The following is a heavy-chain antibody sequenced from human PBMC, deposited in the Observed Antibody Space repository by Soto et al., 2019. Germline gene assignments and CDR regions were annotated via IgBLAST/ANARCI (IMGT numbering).Heavy chain of an antibody. V-gene: IGHV4-59*08. Sequence: SETLSLTCTVSGGSISSYYWSWIRQPPGKGLEWIGYIYYSGSTNYNPSLKSRVTISVDTSKNQFSLKLSSVTAADTAVYYCARSRGARYFDYWGQGTLVTVSS. D-gene: IGHD2-15*01. CDR1: GGSISSYY. CDR2: IYYSGST. J-gene: IGHJ4*02. CDR3: ARSRGARYFDY.